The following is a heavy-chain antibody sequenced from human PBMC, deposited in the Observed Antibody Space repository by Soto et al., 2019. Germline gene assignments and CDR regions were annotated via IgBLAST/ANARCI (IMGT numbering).Heavy chain of an antibody. CDR3: AKVEGSSWFGYYYGMDV. CDR2: INSDGSST. V-gene: IGHV3-74*01. D-gene: IGHD6-13*01. Sequence: GGSLRLSCAASGFTFSSYWMHWVRQAPGKGLVWVSRINSDGSSTSYADSVKGRFTISRDNAKNTLYLQMNSLRAEDTAVYYCAKVEGSSWFGYYYGMDVWGQGTTVTVSS. J-gene: IGHJ6*02. CDR1: GFTFSSYW.